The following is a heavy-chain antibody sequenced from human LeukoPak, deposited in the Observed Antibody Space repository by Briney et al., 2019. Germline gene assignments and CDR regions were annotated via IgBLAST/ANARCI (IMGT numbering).Heavy chain of an antibody. CDR3: ARELGYCSSTSCYLDP. D-gene: IGHD2-2*01. CDR2: IYTSGST. Sequence: SSQTLSFTCTVSGGSISSGSYYWSWIRQPAGKGLEWIGRIYTSGSTNYNPSLKSRVTISVDTSKNQFSLKLSSVTAADTAVYYCARELGYCSSTSCYLDPWGQGTLVTVSS. CDR1: GGSISSGSYY. J-gene: IGHJ5*02. V-gene: IGHV4-61*02.